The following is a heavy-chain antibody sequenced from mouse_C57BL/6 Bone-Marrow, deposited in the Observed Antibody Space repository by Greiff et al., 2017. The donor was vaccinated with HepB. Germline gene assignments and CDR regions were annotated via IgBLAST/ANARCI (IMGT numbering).Heavy chain of an antibody. CDR3: ARGDWGFAY. CDR1: GYTFTSYW. V-gene: IGHV1-69*01. Sequence: QVQLQQPGAELVMPGASVKLSCKASGYTFTSYWIHWVKQRPGQGLEWIGEIDPSDSYTNYNQKFKGKSTLTVDKSSSTAYMQLSSLTSEDSAVYYCARGDWGFAYWGQGTLVTVSA. J-gene: IGHJ3*01. D-gene: IGHD2-13*01. CDR2: IDPSDSYT.